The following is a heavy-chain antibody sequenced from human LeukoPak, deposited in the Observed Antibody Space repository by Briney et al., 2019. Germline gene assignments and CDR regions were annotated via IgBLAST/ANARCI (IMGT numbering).Heavy chain of an antibody. J-gene: IGHJ4*02. Sequence: SGGSLRLSCAASGFTFTSYWMHWVRQAPGKGLVWVSRISSDGSSTMDSVKGRFTISRDNAKNTLYLQMNSLRAEDTAVYYCARGGVYSTSAVDYWGQGTLVTVSS. V-gene: IGHV3-74*01. CDR1: GFTFTSYW. D-gene: IGHD6-6*01. CDR2: ISSDGSST. CDR3: ARGGVYSTSAVDY.